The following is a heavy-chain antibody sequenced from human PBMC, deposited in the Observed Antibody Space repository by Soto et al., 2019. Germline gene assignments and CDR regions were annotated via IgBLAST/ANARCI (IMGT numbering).Heavy chain of an antibody. CDR1: GFTFSRYA. D-gene: IGHD4-17*01. V-gene: IGHV3-30-3*01. CDR3: AREYTVTRYYYYGMDV. J-gene: IGHJ6*02. Sequence: QVQLVESGGGVVQPGRSLRLICAASGFTFSRYAMHWVRQAPGKGLEWVAVISNDGSNEYYADSVKGRFTISRDNXKXXLHLQMNSLRAEDTAVYYCAREYTVTRYYYYGMDVWGQGTTVTVSS. CDR2: ISNDGSNE.